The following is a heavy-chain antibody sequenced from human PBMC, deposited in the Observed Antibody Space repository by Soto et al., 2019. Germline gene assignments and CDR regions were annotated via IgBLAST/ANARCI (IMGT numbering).Heavy chain of an antibody. V-gene: IGHV4-38-2*01. J-gene: IGHJ5*02. D-gene: IGHD2-2*01. CDR2: IYHSGST. Sequence: SSSGYYWGWIRQPPGKGLEWIGSIYHSGSTYYNPSLKSRVTISVDTSKNQFSLKLSSVTAADTAVYYCARLCSITSCLLSRIDPRCQATLLTVSS. CDR1: SSSGYY. CDR3: ARLCSITSCLLSRIDP.